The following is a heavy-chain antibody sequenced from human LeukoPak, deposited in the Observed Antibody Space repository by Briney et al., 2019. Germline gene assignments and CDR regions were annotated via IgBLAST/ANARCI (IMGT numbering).Heavy chain of an antibody. V-gene: IGHV3-7*01. J-gene: IGHJ4*02. CDR3: AKDGLGGYSYGQFDY. Sequence: GGSLRLSCATSKFTFSSYWMSWVRQAPGKGLEWVANIKRDGSEKYYVDSVKGRFTISRDNAKNSLFLQMNSLRAEDTAIYYCAKDGLGGYSYGQFDYWGQGTLVTVSS. CDR2: IKRDGSEK. D-gene: IGHD5-18*01. CDR1: KFTFSSYW.